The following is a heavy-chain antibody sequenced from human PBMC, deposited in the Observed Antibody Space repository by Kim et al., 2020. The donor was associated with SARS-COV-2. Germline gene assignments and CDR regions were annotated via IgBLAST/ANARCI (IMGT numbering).Heavy chain of an antibody. D-gene: IGHD5-12*01. V-gene: IGHV3-23*03. CDR1: GFTFSSYA. CDR2: IYSGGSST. CDR3: AKGGEMATTNFDY. Sequence: GGSLRLSCAASGFTFSSYAMSWVRQAPGKGLEWVSLIYSGGSSTYYVDSVKGRFTISRDNSKNTLYLQMNSLRAEDTAVYYCAKGGEMATTNFDYWGQGTLVTVSS. J-gene: IGHJ4*02.